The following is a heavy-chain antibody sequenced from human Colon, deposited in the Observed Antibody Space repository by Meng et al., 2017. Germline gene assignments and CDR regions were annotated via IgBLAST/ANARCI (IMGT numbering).Heavy chain of an antibody. CDR1: GCAISSSNW. V-gene: IGHV4-4*02. D-gene: IGHD3-16*01. J-gene: IGHJ4*02. Sequence: QWHLQESGPGLVQPWGTPSSTCAGSGCAISSSNWWSWARQPQGKGLEWVGEIYHSGSTNYNPSLKSRVNVSLDTSKNQFSLNVRSVTAADTAVYYCARDYWGSLDFWGQGILVTVSS. CDR3: ARDYWGSLDF. CDR2: IYHSGST.